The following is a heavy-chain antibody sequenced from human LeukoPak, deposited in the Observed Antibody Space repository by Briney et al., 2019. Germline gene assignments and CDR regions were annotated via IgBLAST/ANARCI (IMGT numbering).Heavy chain of an antibody. V-gene: IGHV1-2*03. J-gene: IGHJ6*02. D-gene: IGHD3-22*01. CDR1: GYTFTGYY. Sequence: LGASVKLSCKASGYTFTGYYMHWVRQAPGQGLEWMGWINPNSGGTNYAQKFQGRVTMTRDTSISTAYMELSRLRSDDTAVYYCARVNYYDSSGYPGYYYYGMDVWGQGTTVTVSS. CDR2: INPNSGGT. CDR3: ARVNYYDSSGYPGYYYYGMDV.